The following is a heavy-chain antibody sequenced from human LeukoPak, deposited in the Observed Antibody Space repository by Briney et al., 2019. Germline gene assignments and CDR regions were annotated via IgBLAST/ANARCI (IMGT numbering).Heavy chain of an antibody. Sequence: GSSVKVSCKASGGTFSSYAISWVRQAPGQGLEWMGRIIPIFGTANYAQKFQGRVTITTDESTSTAYMELSSLRSEGTAVYYCARARDDYGEYHAFDIWGQGTMVTVSS. J-gene: IGHJ3*02. CDR2: IIPIFGTA. V-gene: IGHV1-69*05. CDR1: GGTFSSYA. CDR3: ARARDDYGEYHAFDI. D-gene: IGHD4-17*01.